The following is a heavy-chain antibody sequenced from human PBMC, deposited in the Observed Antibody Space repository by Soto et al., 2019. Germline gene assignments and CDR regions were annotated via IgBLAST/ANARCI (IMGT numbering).Heavy chain of an antibody. Sequence: PSETLSLTCAVSGYSISSGYYCGWLRQPPGKGLEWIGSIYHGGSTYYNASLNSRVTLSIDMTNNHDYRILNSVTAADTAVYYCVTVAPCSPYSYDWRPYPFEYLFDPWGQGTLVTVSS. J-gene: IGHJ5*02. CDR2: IYHGGST. D-gene: IGHD3-22*01. CDR3: VTVAPCSPYSYDWRPYPFEYLFDP. V-gene: IGHV4-38-2*01. CDR1: GYSISSGYY.